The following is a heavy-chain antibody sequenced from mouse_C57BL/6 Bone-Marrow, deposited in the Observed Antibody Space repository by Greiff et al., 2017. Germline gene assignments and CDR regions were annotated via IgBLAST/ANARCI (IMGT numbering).Heavy chain of an antibody. J-gene: IGHJ3*01. Sequence: QVHVKQSGAELARPGASVKLSCKASGYTFTSYGISWVKQRTGQGLEWIGEIYPRSGNTYYNEKFKGKATLTADKSSSTAYMELRSLTSEDSAVYFCARYGSPWFAYWGQGTLVTVSA. CDR2: IYPRSGNT. D-gene: IGHD1-1*01. CDR1: GYTFTSYG. CDR3: ARYGSPWFAY. V-gene: IGHV1-81*01.